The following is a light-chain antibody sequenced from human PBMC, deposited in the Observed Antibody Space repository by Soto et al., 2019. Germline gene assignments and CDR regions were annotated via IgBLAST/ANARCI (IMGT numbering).Light chain of an antibody. J-gene: IGLJ3*02. CDR2: DDR. V-gene: IGLV3-21*02. Sequence: SYVLTQPPSVSVAPGQTARITCGGHNMGGQSVHWYQQRPGQAPVLVVYDDRDRPSGIPERVSGSNSGDAATLTISRVEAGDDADYFCQVWDTLIDHTVVFGGGTKLTVL. CDR1: NMGGQS. CDR3: QVWDTLIDHTVV.